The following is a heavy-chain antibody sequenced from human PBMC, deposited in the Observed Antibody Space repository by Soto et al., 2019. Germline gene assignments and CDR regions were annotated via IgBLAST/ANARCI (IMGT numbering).Heavy chain of an antibody. D-gene: IGHD6-13*01. CDR3: ARWSSTWRDNWFDP. V-gene: IGHV1-18*01. J-gene: IGHJ5*02. CDR2: IGAYNGNT. Sequence: QVQLVQSGAEVKKPGASVKVSCKGSGYNFNTYGFSWVRQAPGQGLEWVGWIGAYNGNTKYAQNFHGRVTITTDTSTRTAYMELRSLTSDDTAVYYCARWSSTWRDNWFDPWGQGTLVTVSS. CDR1: GYNFNTYG.